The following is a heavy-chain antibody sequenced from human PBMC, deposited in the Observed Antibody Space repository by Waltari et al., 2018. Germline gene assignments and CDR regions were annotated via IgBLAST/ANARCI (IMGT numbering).Heavy chain of an antibody. V-gene: IGHV3-33*01. CDR2: IWYDGSNK. D-gene: IGHD3-16*01. CDR3: ARDGGERNFDY. CDR1: GFTFSSYG. Sequence: QVQLVESGGGVVQPGRSLRLSCAASGFTFSSYGMHWVRQAPGKGLEWVAVIWYDGSNKYYADSVKCRFTISRDNSKNTLYLQMNSLRAEDTAVYYCARDGGERNFDYWGQGTLVTVSS. J-gene: IGHJ4*02.